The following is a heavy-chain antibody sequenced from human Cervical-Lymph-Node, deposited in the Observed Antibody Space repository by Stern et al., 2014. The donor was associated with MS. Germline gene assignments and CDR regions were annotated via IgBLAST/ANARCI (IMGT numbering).Heavy chain of an antibody. D-gene: IGHD4/OR15-4a*01. CDR3: ARQYYHGAGYFDY. CDR1: GFSLSSNEPSSNGLA. Sequence: QVTLKESGPTLVKPTQTLTLTCTFSGFSLSSNEPSSNGLAVGWIRQPPGKALEWVPLIYWNDYQRYIPYRRNSLRVNKAPTKNRVVLTKTTVGPEDTATYYCARQYYHGAGYFDYWGQGALVTVSS. V-gene: IGHV2-5*01. CDR2: IYWNDYQ. J-gene: IGHJ4*02.